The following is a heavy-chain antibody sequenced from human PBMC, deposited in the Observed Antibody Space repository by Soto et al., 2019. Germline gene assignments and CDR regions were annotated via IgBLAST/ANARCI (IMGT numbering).Heavy chain of an antibody. D-gene: IGHD4-17*01. V-gene: IGHV4-39*01. CDR2: IYNSGIM. J-gene: IGHJ4*02. CDR3: ARASTTVTTLDY. Sequence: SVTLSLTCIVAGDSISSSDYCWGWIRQAPGKGPEWIGSIYNSGIMHYNPSLRNRLTMSVDTSKNQFSLKLTSVTAADTAVYYCARASTTVTTLDYWGQGTLVTVSS. CDR1: GDSISSSDYC.